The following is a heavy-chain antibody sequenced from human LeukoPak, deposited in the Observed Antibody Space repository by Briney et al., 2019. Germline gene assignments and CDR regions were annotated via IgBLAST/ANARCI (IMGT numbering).Heavy chain of an antibody. CDR2: IYTSGST. CDR3: ARDSSGYIAGGIDY. J-gene: IGHJ4*02. V-gene: IGHV4-4*07. D-gene: IGHD3-22*01. CDR1: GGSISSYY. Sequence: SETLSLTCTVSGGSISSYYWSWLRQPAGKGLEWIGRIYTSGSTNYNPSLKSRVTMSVDTSKNQFSLKLSSVTAADTAVYYCARDSSGYIAGGIDYWGQGTLVTVSS.